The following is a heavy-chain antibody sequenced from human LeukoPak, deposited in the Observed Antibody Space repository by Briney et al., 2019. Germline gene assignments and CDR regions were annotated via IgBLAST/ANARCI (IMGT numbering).Heavy chain of an antibody. CDR1: GFTFSSYG. CDR2: IRYDGSNK. CDR3: AKAPGYCSSTSCYGSYWYFDL. D-gene: IGHD2-2*01. V-gene: IGHV3-30*02. Sequence: GGSLRLSCAASGFTFSSYGMHWVRQAPGKGLEWVAFIRYDGSNKYYADSVKGRFTISRDNSKNTPYLQMNSLRAEDTAVYYCAKAPGYCSSTSCYGSYWYFDLWGRGTLVTVSS. J-gene: IGHJ2*01.